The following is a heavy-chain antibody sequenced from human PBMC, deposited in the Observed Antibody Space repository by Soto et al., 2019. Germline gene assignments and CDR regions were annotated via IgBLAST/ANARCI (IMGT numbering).Heavy chain of an antibody. CDR1: GFPFSTFW. V-gene: IGHV3-74*01. Sequence: EVQLVESGGTLVQPGGSLRLACAASGFPFSTFWMHWVRQAPGKGLVWVSRINSDGSQTTYAASVKGRFTISRDNAKNTVYLQMDSLRAEDTAVYYCATVATNSYNWLDPWGQGTLVTVSS. D-gene: IGHD5-12*01. J-gene: IGHJ5*02. CDR3: ATVATNSYNWLDP. CDR2: INSDGSQT.